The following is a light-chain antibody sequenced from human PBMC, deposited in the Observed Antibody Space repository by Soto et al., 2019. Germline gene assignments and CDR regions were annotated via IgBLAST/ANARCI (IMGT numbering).Light chain of an antibody. V-gene: IGKV3D-20*02. CDR1: QSVSSSY. CDR2: DAS. Sequence: EIVLTQSPATRSLSPGERATLSCRASQSVSSSYLAWYQQKPGQAPRLLIYDASNRANGIPARFSGSGSGTDLTLAISSLETEDFAVYDCQQRRNWPPVTFGGGTKVDIK. CDR3: QQRRNWPPVT. J-gene: IGKJ4*01.